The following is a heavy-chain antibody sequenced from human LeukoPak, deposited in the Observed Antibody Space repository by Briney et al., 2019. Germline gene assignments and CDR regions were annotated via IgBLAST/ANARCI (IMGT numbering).Heavy chain of an antibody. Sequence: GGSLRLSCAASGFTFSSYSMNWVRQAPGKGLEWVSSISSSSSYIYYADSVKGRFTISRDNAKNSLYLQMNSLRAEDTAVYYCARDNLDSSSWYGYYGMDVWGQGSTVTVSS. CDR3: ARDNLDSSSWYGYYGMDV. CDR1: GFTFSSYS. D-gene: IGHD6-13*01. CDR2: ISSSSSYI. J-gene: IGHJ6*02. V-gene: IGHV3-21*01.